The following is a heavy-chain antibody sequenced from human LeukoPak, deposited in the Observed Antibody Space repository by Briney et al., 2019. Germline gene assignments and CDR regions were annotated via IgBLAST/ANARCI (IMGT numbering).Heavy chain of an antibody. D-gene: IGHD4-17*01. CDR3: ARAVGGVTTFYCYYGMDV. Sequence: ASVKVSCKASGGTFSSYAISWVRQAPGQGLEWMGRIIPILGIANYAQKFQGRVTITADKSTSTAYMELSSLRSEDTAVYYCARAVGGVTTFYCYYGMDVWGQGTTVTVSS. V-gene: IGHV1-69*04. CDR2: IIPILGIA. CDR1: GGTFSSYA. J-gene: IGHJ6*02.